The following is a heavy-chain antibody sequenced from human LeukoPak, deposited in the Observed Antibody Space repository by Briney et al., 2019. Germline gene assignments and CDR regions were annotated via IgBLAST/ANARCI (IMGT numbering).Heavy chain of an antibody. CDR2: FTGRDNNI. Sequence: PGGSLRLSCAASGFTFRTYAMTWVRQAPGKGLEWVSGFTGRDNNIDYVDSVKGRFTISRDNSKNTLYLQMTSLRAEDTAVYYCAKVYRSGWSYFDSWGQGAAVTVSS. CDR1: GFTFRTYA. V-gene: IGHV3-23*01. D-gene: IGHD6-19*01. J-gene: IGHJ4*02. CDR3: AKVYRSGWSYFDS.